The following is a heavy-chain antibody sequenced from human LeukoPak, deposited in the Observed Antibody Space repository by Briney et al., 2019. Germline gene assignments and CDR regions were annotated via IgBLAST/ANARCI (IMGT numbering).Heavy chain of an antibody. CDR1: GYTFTGYW. CDR2: IYPGDSNI. CDR3: ARLRGPVLKKAWFDP. D-gene: IGHD6-6*01. J-gene: IGHJ5*02. V-gene: IGHV5-51*01. Sequence: GESLKISCTGSGYTFTGYWIGWVRQMPGKGLEWMGIIYPGDSNIRYSPSFQGQVTISADNSITTAYLQWSSLKPSDTATYYCARLRGPVLKKAWFDPWGQGTLVTVSS.